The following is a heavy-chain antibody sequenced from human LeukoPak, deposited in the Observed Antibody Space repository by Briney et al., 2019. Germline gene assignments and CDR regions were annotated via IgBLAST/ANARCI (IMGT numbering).Heavy chain of an antibody. CDR2: IIPIFGTA. J-gene: IGHJ6*03. CDR1: GGTFSSYA. D-gene: IGHD2-2*01. Sequence: SVKVSCKASGGTFSSYAISWVRQAPGQGLEWMGGIIPIFGTANYAQKFQGRVTITADESTSTAYMELSSLRSEDTAVYYCARGSWEPYCSSTSCYGWDYYYYYMDVWGKGTTVTVSS. V-gene: IGHV1-69*01. CDR3: ARGSWEPYCSSTSCYGWDYYYYYMDV.